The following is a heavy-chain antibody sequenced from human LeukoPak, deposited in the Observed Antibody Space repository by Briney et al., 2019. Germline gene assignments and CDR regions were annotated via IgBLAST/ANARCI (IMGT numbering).Heavy chain of an antibody. CDR1: GYTFTAYY. Sequence: ASVKVSCKASGYTFTAYYMHWVRQAPGQGLEWMGRINPKSGDTNYAQKFQDRVTMTRDTSMSTAYMEISRLRYADPAVYYCGRGIQSSEPWGQKRLGTVSS. V-gene: IGHV1-2*06. CDR3: GRGIQSSEP. J-gene: IGHJ5*02. CDR2: INPKSGDT.